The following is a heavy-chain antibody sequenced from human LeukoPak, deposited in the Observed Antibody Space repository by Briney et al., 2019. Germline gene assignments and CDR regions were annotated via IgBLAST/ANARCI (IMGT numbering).Heavy chain of an antibody. CDR3: ARDLGWSSSH. V-gene: IGHV1-2*02. Sequence: GASVKVSCKASGYTFTGHYMNWVRLAPGQGLEWMGWINPTGGTTYAQKFQDRVTMTRDTSINTAYMELSGLRYDDTAVYYCARDLGWSSSHWGQGTLVTVSS. CDR2: INPTGGT. J-gene: IGHJ4*02. D-gene: IGHD6-6*01. CDR1: GYTFTGHY.